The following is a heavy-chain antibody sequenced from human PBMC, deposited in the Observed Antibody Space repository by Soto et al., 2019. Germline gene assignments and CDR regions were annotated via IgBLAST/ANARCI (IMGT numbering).Heavy chain of an antibody. J-gene: IGHJ5*02. D-gene: IGHD2-2*01. CDR2: IYYSGST. V-gene: IGHV4-39*01. Sequence: QLQLQESGPGLVKPSETLSLTCTVSGGSISSRGYYWGWIRQPPGKGLEWIGTIYYSGSTYYNPSXKSRVTISVDTSNNQFSLKLSCVTAADAAVYSCATSTWFDPWGQGPLVTVSS. CDR1: GGSISSRGYY. CDR3: ATSTWFDP.